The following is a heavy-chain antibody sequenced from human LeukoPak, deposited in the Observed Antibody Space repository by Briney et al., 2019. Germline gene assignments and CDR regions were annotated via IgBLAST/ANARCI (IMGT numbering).Heavy chain of an antibody. Sequence: PGGSLRLSCVASGFTFSSYAMSWVRQAPGKGLEWVSAISGSGSGGATYYADSVKGRVTISRDNSKSTLYLQVNSLRAEDTAVYYCARGRGIYPVNFDYWGQGTLVTVSS. V-gene: IGHV3-23*01. D-gene: IGHD3-3*01. CDR1: GFTFSSYA. CDR2: ISGSGSGGAT. CDR3: ARGRGIYPVNFDY. J-gene: IGHJ4*02.